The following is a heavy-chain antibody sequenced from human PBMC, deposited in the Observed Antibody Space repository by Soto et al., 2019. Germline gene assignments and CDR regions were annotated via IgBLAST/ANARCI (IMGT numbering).Heavy chain of an antibody. D-gene: IGHD6-19*01. Sequence: PGGSLRLSCAASGFTFNSYAMNWVRQAPGKGLEWVSVISGSGGSTYYAAPVKGRFTISRDDSKSIAYLQMNSLKTEDTAVYYCTRGRQWLVPDYWGQGTLVTVSS. CDR3: TRGRQWLVPDY. CDR2: ISGSGGST. J-gene: IGHJ4*02. V-gene: IGHV3-23*01. CDR1: GFTFNSYA.